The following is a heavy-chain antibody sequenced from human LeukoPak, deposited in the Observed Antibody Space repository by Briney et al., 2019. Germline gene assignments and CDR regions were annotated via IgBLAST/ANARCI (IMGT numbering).Heavy chain of an antibody. CDR1: GGTFSSYA. V-gene: IGHV1-69*05. Sequence: VASVKVSCKASGGTFSSYAISWVRQAPGQGLDWMGRIIPIFGTANYAQKFQGRVTITTDESTSTAYMELSSLRSEDTAVYYCARSRIAAAGISFGYWGQGTLVTVSS. D-gene: IGHD6-13*01. CDR3: ARSRIAAAGISFGY. CDR2: IIPIFGTA. J-gene: IGHJ4*02.